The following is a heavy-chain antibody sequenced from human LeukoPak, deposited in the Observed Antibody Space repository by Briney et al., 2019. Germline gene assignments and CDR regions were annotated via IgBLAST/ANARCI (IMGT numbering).Heavy chain of an antibody. CDR2: IIPIFGTA. CDR1: GGTFSSYA. V-gene: IGHV1-69*05. D-gene: IGHD2-21*02. CDR3: ARDRGHSGYDWGGCGGDCYSLGY. Sequence: ASVKVSCKASGGTFSSYAISWVRQAPGHGLEWRGRIIPIFGTANYAQKFQGRVTITTDESTSTAYMELSSLRSEDTAVYYCARDRGHSGYDWGGCGGDCYSLGYWGQGTLVTVSS. J-gene: IGHJ4*02.